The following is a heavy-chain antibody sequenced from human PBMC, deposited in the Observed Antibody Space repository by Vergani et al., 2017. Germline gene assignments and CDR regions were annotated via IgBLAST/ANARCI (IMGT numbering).Heavy chain of an antibody. Sequence: QVQLVQSGAEVKKPGASVKVSCKASGYTFTSYYMHWVRQAPGQGLEWMGIINPSGGSTSYAQKFQGRVTMTRDTSTSTVYMELSSLRSEDTAVYYCARDRVIGAAAVYYFDYWGQGTLVTVSS. V-gene: IGHV1-46*01. CDR3: ARDRVIGAAAVYYFDY. J-gene: IGHJ4*02. CDR1: GYTFTSYY. D-gene: IGHD6-13*01. CDR2: INPSGGST.